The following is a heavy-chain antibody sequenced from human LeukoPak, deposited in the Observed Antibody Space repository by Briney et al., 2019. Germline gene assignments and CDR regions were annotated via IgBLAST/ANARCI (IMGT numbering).Heavy chain of an antibody. V-gene: IGHV4-34*01. D-gene: IGHD2-15*01. CDR2: INHSGST. CDR1: GGSFSGYY. Sequence: SETLSLTCAVYGGSFSGYYWSWIRQPPGKGLEWIGEINHSGSTNYNPSLKSRVTISVDTSKNQFSLKLSSVTAADTAVYYCARGRAVAATKGLYYYYYYMDVWGKGITVTVSS. J-gene: IGHJ6*03. CDR3: ARGRAVAATKGLYYYYYYMDV.